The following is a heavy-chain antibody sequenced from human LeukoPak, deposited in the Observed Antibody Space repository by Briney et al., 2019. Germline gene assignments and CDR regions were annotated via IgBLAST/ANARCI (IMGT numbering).Heavy chain of an antibody. Sequence: ASETLSLTCSISDGSISSYYWNWIRQSPGKGLEWIGHIHYSGSTHYNPSLQSRVSISIDTSKNHFSLKLRSVTAVDTAVYYCARWGHFDTSGYFVVDYWGQGTLVTVPS. CDR1: DGSISSYY. D-gene: IGHD3-22*01. V-gene: IGHV4-59*01. J-gene: IGHJ4*02. CDR2: IHYSGST. CDR3: ARWGHFDTSGYFVVDY.